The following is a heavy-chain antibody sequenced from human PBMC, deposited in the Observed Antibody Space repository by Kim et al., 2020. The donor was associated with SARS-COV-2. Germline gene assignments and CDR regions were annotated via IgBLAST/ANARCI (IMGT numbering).Heavy chain of an antibody. CDR2: IYYSGST. CDR1: GGSISSGGYY. CDR3: ARVANYDILTGYYRLWYYFDY. D-gene: IGHD3-9*01. V-gene: IGHV4-31*03. Sequence: SETLSLTCTVSGGSISSGGYYWSWIRQHPGKGLEWIGYIYYSGSTYYNPSLKSRVTISVDTSKNQFSLKLSSVTAADTAVYYCARVANYDILTGYYRLWYYFDYWGQGTLVTVSS. J-gene: IGHJ4*02.